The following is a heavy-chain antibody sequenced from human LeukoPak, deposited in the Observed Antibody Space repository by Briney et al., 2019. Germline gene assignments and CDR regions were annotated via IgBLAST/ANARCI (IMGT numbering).Heavy chain of an antibody. Sequence: ASVKVSCKASGYTFTSYSMHWVRQAPGQRLEWMGWINAGNGNTKYSQRFQGRVTITRDTSASTAYMELSSLRSEDTAVYYCASGGDDSSGYYFDYFDYWGQGTLVTVSS. CDR1: GYTFTSYS. D-gene: IGHD3-22*01. CDR2: INAGNGNT. V-gene: IGHV1-3*01. J-gene: IGHJ4*02. CDR3: ASGGDDSSGYYFDYFDY.